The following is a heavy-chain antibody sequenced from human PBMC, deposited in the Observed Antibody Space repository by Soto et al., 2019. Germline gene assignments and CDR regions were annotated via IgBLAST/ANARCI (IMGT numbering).Heavy chain of an antibody. J-gene: IGHJ6*02. CDR3: TRHQGTTDYYGMDV. V-gene: IGHV3-73*01. CDR1: GFTFSGSA. Sequence: EVQLVESGGGLVQPGGSLKLSCAASGFTFSGSAMHWVRQASGKGLEWVGRIRSKANSYATAYAASVKGRFTISRDDSKNTGYLQMNSLKTEDTAVYYCTRHQGTTDYYGMDVWGQGTTVTVSS. D-gene: IGHD1-7*01. CDR2: IRSKANSYAT.